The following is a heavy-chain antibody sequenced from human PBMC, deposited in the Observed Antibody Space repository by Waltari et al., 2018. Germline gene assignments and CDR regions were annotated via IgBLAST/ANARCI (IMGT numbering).Heavy chain of an antibody. D-gene: IGHD6-13*01. CDR2: INSDGSDT. J-gene: IGHJ6*02. CDR1: GFTFSRYW. Sequence: EEQLVESGGGLIQPGESLRVSCAVSGFTFSRYWMNWVRQAPGKGLVWAPRINSDGSDTSYADSVKGRFTISRDNAKNTVYLQMKSLGAEDTALYYCARVARKTYSSPVPGRDYYYGMDVWGLGTTVTVSS. V-gene: IGHV3-74*01. CDR3: ARVARKTYSSPVPGRDYYYGMDV.